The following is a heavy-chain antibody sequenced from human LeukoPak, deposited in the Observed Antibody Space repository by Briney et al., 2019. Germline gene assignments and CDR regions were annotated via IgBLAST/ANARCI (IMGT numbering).Heavy chain of an antibody. CDR2: ISSSGGST. V-gene: IGHV3-23*01. J-gene: IGHJ5*02. Sequence: GGSLRLSCAASGFTFSSYEMNWVRQAPGKGLEWVSTISSSGGSTYYAGSVKGRFTISRDNSKNTLYLQMNSLRADDTAVYYCAKGTRWFDPWGQGTLVTVSS. CDR3: AKGTRWFDP. CDR1: GFTFSSYE.